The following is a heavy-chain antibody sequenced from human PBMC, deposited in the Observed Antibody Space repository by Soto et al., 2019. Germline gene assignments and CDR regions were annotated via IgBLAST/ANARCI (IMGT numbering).Heavy chain of an antibody. J-gene: IGHJ6*02. CDR2: LIPILNSP. CDR3: AREAPYCTSATCLKFYDMDV. Sequence: QVQLVQSGAEVKKPGSSVKVSCKASGGTFGSYAITWVRRAPGQGLEWLGGLIPILNSPAYAQKFQASVVITTAGITNSAYMELNSLRSDDTAVYYCAREAPYCTSATCLKFYDMDVWGQGTTVTVAS. V-gene: IGHV1-69*01. CDR1: GGTFGSYA. D-gene: IGHD2-21*01.